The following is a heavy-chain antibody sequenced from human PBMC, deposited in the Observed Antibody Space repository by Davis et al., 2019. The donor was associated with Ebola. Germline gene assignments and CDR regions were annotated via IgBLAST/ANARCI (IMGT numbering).Heavy chain of an antibody. Sequence: GGSLRLSCAASGFTFSSYWMHWVRQAPGKGLEWVSAISGSGGSTYYADSVKGRFTISRDNSKNTLYLQMNSLRAEDTAVYYCAGNYRYYYYGMDVWGQGTTVTVSS. V-gene: IGHV3-23*01. CDR3: AGNYRYYYYGMDV. CDR2: ISGSGGST. CDR1: GFTFSSYW. D-gene: IGHD1-7*01. J-gene: IGHJ6*02.